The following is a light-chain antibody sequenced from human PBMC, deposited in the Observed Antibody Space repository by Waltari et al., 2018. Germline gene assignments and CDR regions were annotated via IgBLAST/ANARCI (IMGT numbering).Light chain of an antibody. J-gene: IGKJ1*01. V-gene: IGKV2-28*01. CDR2: LGS. CDR3: MQSLQTLWT. CDR1: QSLLHRNGNNY. Sequence: DIVVTQSPLSLPVTPGEPASISCRSSQSLLHRNGNNYLDRYLQKPGQSPQLLIYLGSNRASGVPDRFSGSGSGTDFTLRISRVEAEDVGVYYCMQSLQTLWTFGQGTKVEI.